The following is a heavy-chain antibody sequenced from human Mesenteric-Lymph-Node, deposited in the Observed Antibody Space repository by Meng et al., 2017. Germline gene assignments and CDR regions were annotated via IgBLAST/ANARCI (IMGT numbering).Heavy chain of an antibody. CDR1: GGSISSGGHS. CDR2: IYYSGST. Sequence: QVQLQESGPGRGKPSQTLSLTCTVSGGSISSGGHSWSWIRQHPGKGLEWIAYIYYSGSTYYNPSLKSRVILSVDTSKNQFSLKLSSVTAADTAVYYRARVDSSGYFLDYWGQGTLVTVSS. J-gene: IGHJ4*01. V-gene: IGHV4-31*03. CDR3: ARVDSSGYFLDY. D-gene: IGHD3-22*01.